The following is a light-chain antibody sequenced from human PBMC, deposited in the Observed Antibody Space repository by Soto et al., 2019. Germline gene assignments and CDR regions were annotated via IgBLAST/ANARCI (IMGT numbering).Light chain of an antibody. CDR2: DTS. J-gene: IGKJ5*01. CDR1: QSVSSSY. CDR3: QQYNNWPLT. V-gene: IGKV3-20*01. Sequence: EIVLTQSPGTLSLSPGERATLSCRASQSVSSSYLAWYQQKPGQAPRLLIYDTSSRASGIPGRFSGSGSGTDFTLTISRLETEDFAVYYCQQYNNWPLTFGQGTRLEI.